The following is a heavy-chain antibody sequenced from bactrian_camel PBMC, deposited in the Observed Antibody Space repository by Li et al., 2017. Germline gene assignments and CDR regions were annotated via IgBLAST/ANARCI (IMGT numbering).Heavy chain of an antibody. CDR2: INGGGGSTT. J-gene: IGHJ4*01. CDR1: AFSLGTYW. D-gene: IGHD1*01. Sequence: QLVESGGGLVQPGGSLRLSCATSAFSLGTYWMYWVRQVPGKGLEWVSTINGGGGSTTYYAKSVEGRFTISRDNAKNMVYLDMNSLRPEDTAVYYCVRDVSELAFWGQGTQVTVS. V-gene: IGHV3S25*01. CDR3: VRDVSELAF.